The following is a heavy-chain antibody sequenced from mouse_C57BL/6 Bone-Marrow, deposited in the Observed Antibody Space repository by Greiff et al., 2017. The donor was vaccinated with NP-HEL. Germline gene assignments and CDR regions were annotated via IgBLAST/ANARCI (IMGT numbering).Heavy chain of an antibody. CDR2: IYPSDSET. V-gene: IGHV1-61*01. J-gene: IGHJ4*01. Sequence: QVQLQQPGAELVRPGSSVKLSCKASGYTFTSYWMDWVKQRPGQGLEWIGNIYPSDSETHYNQKFKDKATLTVDKSSSTAYMQLSSLTSEDSAVYYCARGIYGSSTYAMDYWGQGTSVTVSS. D-gene: IGHD1-1*01. CDR3: ARGIYGSSTYAMDY. CDR1: GYTFTSYW.